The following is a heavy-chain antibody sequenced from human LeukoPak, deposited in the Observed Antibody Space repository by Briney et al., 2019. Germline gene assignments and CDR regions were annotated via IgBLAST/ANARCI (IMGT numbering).Heavy chain of an antibody. J-gene: IGHJ3*02. D-gene: IGHD5-12*01. V-gene: IGHV4-34*01. CDR2: INHSGGT. Sequence: SETLSLTCAVYGGSFSGYYWSWIRQPPGKGLEWIGEINHSGGTNYNPSLKSRVTISVDTSKNQFSLKLSSVTAADTAVYYCARGGPRVVATIDAFDIWGQGTMVTVSS. CDR1: GGSFSGYY. CDR3: ARGGPRVVATIDAFDI.